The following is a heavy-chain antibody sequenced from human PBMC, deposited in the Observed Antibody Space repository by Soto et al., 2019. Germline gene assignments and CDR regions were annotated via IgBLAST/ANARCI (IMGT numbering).Heavy chain of an antibody. D-gene: IGHD6-13*01. CDR1: GFTFSSYG. Sequence: GGSLRLSCAASGFTFSSYGMHRVRQAPGKGLEWVAVIWYDGSNKYYADSVKGRFTISRDNSKNTLYLQMNSLRAEDTAVYYCARGHSSSWFIDYWGQGTLVTVSS. V-gene: IGHV3-33*01. CDR2: IWYDGSNK. J-gene: IGHJ4*02. CDR3: ARGHSSSWFIDY.